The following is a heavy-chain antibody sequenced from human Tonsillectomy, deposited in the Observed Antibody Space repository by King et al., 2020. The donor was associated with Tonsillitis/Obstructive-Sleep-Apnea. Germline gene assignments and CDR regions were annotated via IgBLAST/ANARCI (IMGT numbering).Heavy chain of an antibody. V-gene: IGHV3-23*04. J-gene: IGHJ3*02. Sequence: VQLVESGGGLVQPGGSLRLSCAASGFTFSSYAMSWVRQAPGKGLEWVSVISGRGGSTYYADSVKGRFTISRDNSKNTLYLQMNSLRAEETAVYYCAGRTSPSGSYYISAFDIWGQGTMVTVSS. CDR3: AGRTSPSGSYYISAFDI. CDR1: GFTFSSYA. CDR2: ISGRGGST. D-gene: IGHD1-26*01.